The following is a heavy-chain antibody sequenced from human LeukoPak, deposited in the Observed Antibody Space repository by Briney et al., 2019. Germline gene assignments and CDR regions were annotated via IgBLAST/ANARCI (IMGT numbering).Heavy chain of an antibody. D-gene: IGHD3-10*01. CDR1: GFIFSSDA. V-gene: IGHV3-23*01. CDR2: ISGSGGRT. J-gene: IGHJ4*02. CDR3: ARDYNC. Sequence: PGGSLRLSCAASGFIFSSDALSWVRQAPGKGLEWVSLISGSGGRTDYADSVKGRFTISRDNSKNTLYLQMNSLKAEDTAVYYCARDYNCWGQGTLVTVSS.